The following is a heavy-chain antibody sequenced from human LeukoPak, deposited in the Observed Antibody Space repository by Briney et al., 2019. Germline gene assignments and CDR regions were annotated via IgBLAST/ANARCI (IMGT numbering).Heavy chain of an antibody. CDR3: ARVKCSSTSCYHWFDP. CDR2: IYYSGST. D-gene: IGHD2-2*01. Sequence: SETLSLTCTVSGDSINNYYWSWIRQPPGKGLEWIGYIYYSGSTTYNPSLKSRVTISVDTSKNQFSLKLSSVTAADTAVYYCARVKCSSTSCYHWFDPWGQGTLVTVSS. J-gene: IGHJ5*02. V-gene: IGHV4-59*12. CDR1: GDSINNYY.